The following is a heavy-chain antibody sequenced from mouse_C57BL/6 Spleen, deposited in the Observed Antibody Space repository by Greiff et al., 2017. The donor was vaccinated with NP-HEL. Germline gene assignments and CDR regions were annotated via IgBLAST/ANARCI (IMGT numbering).Heavy chain of an antibody. CDR2: ISSGSSTI. D-gene: IGHD1-1*01. CDR3: ARRDYYGSRGGLNWYFDV. Sequence: EVMLVESGGGLVKPGGSLKLSCAASGFTFSDYGMHWVRQAPEKGLEWVAYISSGSSTIYYADTVKGRFTISRDNAKNTLFLQMTSLRSEDTAMYYCARRDYYGSRGGLNWYFDVWGTGTTVTVSS. CDR1: GFTFSDYG. J-gene: IGHJ1*03. V-gene: IGHV5-17*01.